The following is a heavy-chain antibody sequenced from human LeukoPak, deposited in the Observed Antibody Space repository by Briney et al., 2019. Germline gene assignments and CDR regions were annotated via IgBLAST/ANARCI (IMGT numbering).Heavy chain of an antibody. V-gene: IGHV1-2*02. CDR1: GYTFSGFY. D-gene: IGHD2-21*02. J-gene: IGHJ3*02. Sequence: ASVKVSCTASGYTFSGFYMHWVRQAPGQGLEWMGWMNPNSGDTKYAPKFQGRVTMTRDMSISTAYMEVNRLTSDDTAVYYCARVEATVGFAFDIWGQGTMVTVSS. CDR3: ARVEATVGFAFDI. CDR2: MNPNSGDT.